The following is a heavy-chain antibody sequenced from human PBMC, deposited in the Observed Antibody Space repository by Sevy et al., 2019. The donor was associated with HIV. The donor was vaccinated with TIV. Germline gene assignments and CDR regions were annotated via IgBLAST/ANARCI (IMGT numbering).Heavy chain of an antibody. CDR3: TREKYYYDSSGYYPGAFDI. J-gene: IGHJ3*02. CDR2: IRSKAYGGTT. Sequence: GGSLRLSCTASGFTFGDYAMSWFRQAPGKGLEWVGFIRSKAYGGTTEYAASVKGRFTISRDDSESIAYLQMNSLKTEDTAVYYCTREKYYYDSSGYYPGAFDIWGQGTMVTVSS. V-gene: IGHV3-49*03. CDR1: GFTFGDYA. D-gene: IGHD3-22*01.